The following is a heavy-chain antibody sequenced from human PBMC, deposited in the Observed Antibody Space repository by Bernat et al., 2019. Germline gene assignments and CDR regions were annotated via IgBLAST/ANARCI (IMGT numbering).Heavy chain of an antibody. Sequence: QVQLVESGGGVVQPGRSLRLSCAASGFTFSSYGMHWVRRAPGKGLEWAAIISYDGSNKYYADSVKGRFTISRDNSKNTLYLQMNSLRAEDTAVYYCAKDRGKYVSYYSYYYGMDVWGQGTTVTVSS. V-gene: IGHV3-30*18. CDR3: AKDRGKYVSYYSYYYGMDV. D-gene: IGHD1-26*01. CDR2: ISYDGSNK. J-gene: IGHJ6*02. CDR1: GFTFSSYG.